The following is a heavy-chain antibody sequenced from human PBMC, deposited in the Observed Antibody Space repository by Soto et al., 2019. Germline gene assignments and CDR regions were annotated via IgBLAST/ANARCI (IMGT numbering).Heavy chain of an antibody. J-gene: IGHJ6*02. CDR3: AREGYSSGWYGENYYYYGMDV. Sequence: PSETLSLTCTVSGGSISSYYWSWIRQPPGKGLEWIGYIYYSGSTNYNPSLKSRVTISVDTSKNQFSLKLSSVTAADTAVYYCAREGYSSGWYGENYYYYGMDVWGQGTTVTVSS. D-gene: IGHD6-19*01. CDR1: GGSISSYY. CDR2: IYYSGST. V-gene: IGHV4-59*12.